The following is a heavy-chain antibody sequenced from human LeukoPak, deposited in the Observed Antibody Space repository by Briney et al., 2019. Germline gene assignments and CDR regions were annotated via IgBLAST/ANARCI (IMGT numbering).Heavy chain of an antibody. CDR3: ARDRPSYVVVTASGDDAFDI. V-gene: IGHV1-18*01. CDR1: GYTFTSYG. J-gene: IGHJ3*02. D-gene: IGHD2-21*02. CDR2: ISAYNGNT. Sequence: ASVKVSCKASGYTFTSYGISWVRQAPGQGLEWMGWISAYNGNTNYAQKLQRRVTMTTDTSTSTAYMELRSLRSDDTAVYYCARDRPSYVVVTASGDDAFDIWGQGTMVTVSS.